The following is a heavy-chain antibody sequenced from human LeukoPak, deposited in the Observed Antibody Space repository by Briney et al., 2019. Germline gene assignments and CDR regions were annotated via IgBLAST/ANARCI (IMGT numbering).Heavy chain of an antibody. CDR2: ISAYNGNT. J-gene: IGHJ4*02. CDR1: GYTFTSYG. V-gene: IGHV1-18*01. D-gene: IGHD3-22*01. CDR3: ARYYDSSGYFLDDY. Sequence: RASVTVSCKAPGYTFTSYGISWVRQAPGQGLAWMGWISAYNGNTNYAQKLQGRVTMTTDTSTSTAYMELRSLRSDDTAVYYCARYYDSSGYFLDDYWGQGTLVTVSS.